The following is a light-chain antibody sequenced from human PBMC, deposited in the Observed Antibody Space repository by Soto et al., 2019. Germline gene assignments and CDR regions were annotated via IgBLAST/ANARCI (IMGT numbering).Light chain of an antibody. V-gene: IGKV1-5*03. CDR3: QQYNSYPWT. CDR2: KAS. Sequence: DIQMTQSPSTLSASLGDRVTITCRASQSISSWLAWYQQKTGKAPKLLIYKASTLKSGVPSRFRGSGSGTEFTLTISRLQPDDFETYYCQQYNSYPWTFGQGTKVDIK. J-gene: IGKJ1*01. CDR1: QSISSW.